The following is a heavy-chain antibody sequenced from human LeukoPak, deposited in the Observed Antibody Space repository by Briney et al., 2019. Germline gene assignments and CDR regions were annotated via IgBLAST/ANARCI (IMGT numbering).Heavy chain of an antibody. V-gene: IGHV3-66*01. CDR2: IYSGGST. CDR1: GFTVSSNY. J-gene: IGHJ4*02. D-gene: IGHD3-10*01. CDR3: ARDRSLLWFGELLPYFDY. Sequence: GGSLRLSCAASGFTVSSNYMSWVRQAPGKGLEWASVIYSGGSTYYADSVKGRFTISRDNSKNTLYLQMNSLRAEDTAVYYCARDRSLLWFGELLPYFDYWGQGTLVTVSS.